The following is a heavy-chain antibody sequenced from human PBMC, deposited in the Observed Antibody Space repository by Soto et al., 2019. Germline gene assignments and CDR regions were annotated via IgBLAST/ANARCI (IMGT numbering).Heavy chain of an antibody. V-gene: IGHV1-2*02. CDR3: ARDGVVLDFWNPIWFDP. CDR1: GYIFSGYY. D-gene: IGHD3-3*01. CDR2: INPNSGVT. Sequence: VLLVQSGAEVKRPGASVKVSCKTSGYIFSGYYIHWVRQAPGQGLEWMGWINPNSGVTSYAQRLQGRATMSRDTSITTVYMELRRLTSDDTAVYYCARDGVVLDFWNPIWFDPWGQGTQVTVSS. J-gene: IGHJ5*02.